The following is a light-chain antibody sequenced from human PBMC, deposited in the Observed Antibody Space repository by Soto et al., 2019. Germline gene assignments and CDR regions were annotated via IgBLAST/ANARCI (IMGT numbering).Light chain of an antibody. J-gene: IGKJ1*01. CDR2: KAS. CDR3: QQYNSFLT. CDR1: QSISSW. V-gene: IGKV1-5*03. Sequence: DIQMTQSPSTLYASVGDRVTITCRASQSISSWLAWYQQKPGKAPKLLIYKASSLESGVPSRFSGSGSGTEFTLTISSLQPDDFATYYCQQYNSFLTFGQGTKVDIK.